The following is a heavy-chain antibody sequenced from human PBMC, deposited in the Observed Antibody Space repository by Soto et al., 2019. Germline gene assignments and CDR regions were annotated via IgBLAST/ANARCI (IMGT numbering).Heavy chain of an antibody. CDR3: TTDLHDYVWGSYRYAFDI. CDR2: IKSKTDGGTT. V-gene: IGHV3-15*01. J-gene: IGHJ3*02. Sequence: GGSLRLSCAASGFTFSNAWMSWVRKAPGKGLEGVGRIKSKTDGGTTDYAAPVKGRFTISRDDSKNTLYLQMNSLKTEDTAVYYCTTDLHDYVWGSYRYAFDIWGQGTMVTVSS. CDR1: GFTFSNAW. D-gene: IGHD3-16*02.